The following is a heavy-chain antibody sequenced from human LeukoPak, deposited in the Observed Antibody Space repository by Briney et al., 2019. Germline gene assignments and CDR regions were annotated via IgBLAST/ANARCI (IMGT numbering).Heavy chain of an antibody. CDR1: GFTVSSNY. CDR2: IYSGGST. Sequence: GGSLRLSCAASGFTVSSNYMSWVRQAPGKGLEWVSVIYSGGSTYYADSAKGRFTISRDNSKNTLYLQMNSLRAEDTAVYYCAREAGAGTVDYWGQGTLVTVSS. V-gene: IGHV3-53*01. CDR3: AREAGAGTVDY. J-gene: IGHJ4*02. D-gene: IGHD6-13*01.